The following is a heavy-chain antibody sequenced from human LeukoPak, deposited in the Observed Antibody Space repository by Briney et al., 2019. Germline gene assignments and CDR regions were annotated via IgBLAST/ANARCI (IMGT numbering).Heavy chain of an antibody. CDR3: ARVGPKTNWFGESSRRWFDP. J-gene: IGHJ5*02. D-gene: IGHD3-10*01. V-gene: IGHV4-4*07. CDR1: GGSISSYY. CDR2: IYTSGST. Sequence: SSETLSLTCTVSGGSISSYYWSWIRQPAGKGLEWIGRIYTSGSTNYNPSLKSRVTMSVDTSKNQFSLKLSSVTAADTAVYYCARVGPKTNWFGESSRRWFDPWGQGTLVTVSS.